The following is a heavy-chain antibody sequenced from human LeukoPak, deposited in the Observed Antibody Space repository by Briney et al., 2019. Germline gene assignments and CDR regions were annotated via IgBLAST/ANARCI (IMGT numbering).Heavy chain of an antibody. CDR1: GGSISSYY. D-gene: IGHD3-3*01. J-gene: IGHJ6*02. CDR3: ARGPERNYDFWSGYYTGFYYYYGMDV. CDR2: IYYSGST. V-gene: IGHV4-59*01. Sequence: SETLSLTCTVSGGSISSYYWSWIRQPPGKGLEWIGYIYYSGSTNYNPSLKSRVTISVDTCKNQFSLKLSSVTAADTAVYYCARGPERNYDFWSGYYTGFYYYYGMDVWGQGTTVTVSS.